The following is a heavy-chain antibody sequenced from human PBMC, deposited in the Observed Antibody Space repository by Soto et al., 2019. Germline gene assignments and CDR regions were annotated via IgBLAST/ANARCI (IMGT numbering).Heavy chain of an antibody. CDR2: ISSSSSTI. D-gene: IGHD3-22*01. Sequence: GGSLRLSCAASGFTFSSYSMNWVRQAPGKGLEWVSYISSSSSTIYYADSVKGRFTISRDNAKNSLYLQMNSLRDEDTAVYYCAREGYYYDIRAYYYLDYWGQGTLVTVSS. CDR1: GFTFSSYS. J-gene: IGHJ4*02. V-gene: IGHV3-48*02. CDR3: AREGYYYDIRAYYYLDY.